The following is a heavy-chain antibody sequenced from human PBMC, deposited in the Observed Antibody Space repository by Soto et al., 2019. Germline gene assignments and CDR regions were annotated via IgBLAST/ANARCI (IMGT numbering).Heavy chain of an antibody. CDR2: IYYSGST. CDR3: AREPYYYDSSGYPELGYFDY. CDR1: GGSISSGGYY. D-gene: IGHD3-22*01. Sequence: SDTLSLTCTVSGGSISSGGYYWSWIRQHPGKGLEWIGYIYYSGSTYYNPSLKSRVTISVDTSKNQFSLKLSSVTAADTAVYYCAREPYYYDSSGYPELGYFDYWGQGTLVTVSS. V-gene: IGHV4-31*03. J-gene: IGHJ4*02.